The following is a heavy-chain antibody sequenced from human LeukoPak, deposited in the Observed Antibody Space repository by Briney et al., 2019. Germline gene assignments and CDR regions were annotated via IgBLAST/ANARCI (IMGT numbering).Heavy chain of an antibody. CDR2: IYHSGST. CDR3: ASTVLGASYYFDY. CDR1: GGSISSGGYS. V-gene: IGHV4-30-2*01. D-gene: IGHD1-26*01. Sequence: SETLSLTCAVSGGSISSGGYSWSWIRQPPGKGLEWIGYIYHSGSTYYNPSLKSRVTISVDTSKNQFSLKLRSVTAVDTAVYYCASTVLGASYYFDYWGQGTLVTVSS. J-gene: IGHJ4*02.